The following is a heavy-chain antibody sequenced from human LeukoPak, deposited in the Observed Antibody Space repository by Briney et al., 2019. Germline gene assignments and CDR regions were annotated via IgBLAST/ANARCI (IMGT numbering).Heavy chain of an antibody. CDR2: INSDGSST. D-gene: IGHD6-13*01. CDR1: GFTFSSYW. V-gene: IGHV3-74*01. CDR3: AREGGSSSWWWNNWFDP. J-gene: IGHJ5*02. Sequence: SGGSLRLSGAASGFTFSSYWMHWVRQAPGKGLVWVSRINSDGSSTSYADSVKGRFTISRDNAKNTLYLQMNSLRAEDTAVYYCAREGGSSSWWWNNWFDPWGQGTLVTVSS.